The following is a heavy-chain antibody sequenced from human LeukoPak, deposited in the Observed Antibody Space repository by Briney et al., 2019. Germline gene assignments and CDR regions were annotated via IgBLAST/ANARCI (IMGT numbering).Heavy chain of an antibody. J-gene: IGHJ4*02. CDR2: IKQDGSEK. CDR1: GFTLNNYW. V-gene: IGHV3-7*01. CDR3: ARNRGADY. D-gene: IGHD3-10*01. Sequence: GGSLRLSCAAPGFTLNNYWMSWVRQAPGKGLEWVANIKQDGSEKYYADSVKGRFTISRDSAKNSLNLQMNSLRAEDTAVYYCARNRGADYWGQGTLVTVSS.